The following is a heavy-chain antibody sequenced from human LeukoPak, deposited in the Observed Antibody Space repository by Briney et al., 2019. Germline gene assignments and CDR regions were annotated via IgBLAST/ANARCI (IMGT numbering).Heavy chain of an antibody. D-gene: IGHD2-21*02. CDR3: ARHYGDKSRYAHYGIDV. CDR1: GFTFNNYG. Sequence: SGGSLRLSCAASGFTFNNYGMHWVRQAPGKGLEWVAVIWYDGTNIYYGDSVKGRFTISRDNSKNTLYVQMHSLRAEDTAVYYCARHYGDKSRYAHYGIDVWGQGTTVTVSS. J-gene: IGHJ6*02. V-gene: IGHV3-33*01. CDR2: IWYDGTNI.